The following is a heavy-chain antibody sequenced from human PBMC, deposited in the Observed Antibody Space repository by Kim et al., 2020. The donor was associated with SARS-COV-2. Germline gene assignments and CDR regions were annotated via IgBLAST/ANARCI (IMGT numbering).Heavy chain of an antibody. J-gene: IGHJ6*03. Sequence: SETLSLTCAVYGGSFSGHYWTWVRQPPGKGLEWIGEISHSGGTNYTPSLKSRVTISEDTSKNQFSLNLRSVTAADTAVYYCSGGTYSYGSGTFHYHYYY. CDR2: ISHSGGT. CDR3: SGGTYSYGSGTFHYHYYY. D-gene: IGHD3-10*01. CDR1: GGSFSGHY. V-gene: IGHV4-34*01.